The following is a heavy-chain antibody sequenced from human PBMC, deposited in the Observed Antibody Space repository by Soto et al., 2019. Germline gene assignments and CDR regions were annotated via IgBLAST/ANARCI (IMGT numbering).Heavy chain of an antibody. V-gene: IGHV3-30*03. J-gene: IGHJ4*02. D-gene: IGHD5-12*01. Sequence: PGGSLRLSCAASGFTFSSYGMHWVRQAPGKGLEWVAVISYDGSNKYYADSVKGRFTISRDNSKNTLYLQMNSLRAEDTAVYYCATFRDGYPFDYWGQGTQVTVSS. CDR1: GFTFSSYG. CDR3: ATFRDGYPFDY. CDR2: ISYDGSNK.